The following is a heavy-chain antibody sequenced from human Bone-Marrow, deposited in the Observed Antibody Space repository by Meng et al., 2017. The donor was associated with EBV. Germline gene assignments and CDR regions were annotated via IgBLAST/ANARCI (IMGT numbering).Heavy chain of an antibody. Sequence: QVKLVQAGAGVKKPGSSVKVSCKTSGGPLHSDAISWVRQAPGQGLEWIGGLIPMLGAPNYAQKFQDRVTIIADKSTSTHYMQLSSLRSDDTAVYYCASESGRGYTPDYWGRGTLVTVSS. CDR3: ASESGRGYTPDY. CDR1: GGPLHSDA. D-gene: IGHD3-10*01. J-gene: IGHJ4*02. V-gene: IGHV1-69*06. CDR2: LIPMLGAP.